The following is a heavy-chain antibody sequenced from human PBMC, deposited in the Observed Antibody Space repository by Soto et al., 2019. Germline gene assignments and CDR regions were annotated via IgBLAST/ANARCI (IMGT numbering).Heavy chain of an antibody. Sequence: QEQLVQSGAEVKKPGASVKVSCKASGYTFTNYEISWVRQATGQGREWMGWMNPGSGNTGYAHKFQGRDTMTRNISISTAYMELSRLGSDDTAIYYCARMASSGSLNWFDPWGQGTLVSVSS. D-gene: IGHD3-10*01. J-gene: IGHJ5*02. CDR2: MNPGSGNT. CDR1: GYTFTNYE. V-gene: IGHV1-8*01. CDR3: ARMASSGSLNWFDP.